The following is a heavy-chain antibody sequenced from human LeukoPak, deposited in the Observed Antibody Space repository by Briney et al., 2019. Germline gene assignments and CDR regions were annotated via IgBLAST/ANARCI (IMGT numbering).Heavy chain of an antibody. Sequence: GGSLRLSCAASGFTFSSYSMSWVRQAPGKGLEWVSSISSSRSYIDYADSVKGRLTISRDNAKNSLYLQMNSLRAEDTAVYYCAREDLTGYSSYFDSWGQGTLVTVSS. D-gene: IGHD5-18*01. J-gene: IGHJ4*02. CDR2: ISSSRSYI. CDR1: GFTFSSYS. CDR3: AREDLTGYSSYFDS. V-gene: IGHV3-21*01.